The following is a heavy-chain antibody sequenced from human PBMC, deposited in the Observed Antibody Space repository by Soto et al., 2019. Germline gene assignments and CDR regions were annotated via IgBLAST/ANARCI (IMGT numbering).Heavy chain of an antibody. D-gene: IGHD1-26*01. CDR2: MQPSTGRT. CDR1: GYSFTSLD. V-gene: IGHV1-8*02. CDR3: ARGVSAGVGY. J-gene: IGHJ4*02. Sequence: ASVKVSCKASGYSFTSLDINWVRQTAGQGLEWMGWMQPSTGRTGYAQKFQGRVTMTRDTSINTAYMEMTTLTSDDTAFYYCARGVSAGVGYWGQGTLVTVSS.